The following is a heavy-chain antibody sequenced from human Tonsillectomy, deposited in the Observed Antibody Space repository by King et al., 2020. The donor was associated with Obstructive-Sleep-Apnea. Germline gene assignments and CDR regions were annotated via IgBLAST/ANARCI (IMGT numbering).Heavy chain of an antibody. CDR3: ARRQDFDY. Sequence: VQLVESGGVVVQPGGSLRLSCAASGFTFDDYAMHWVRHAPGKGLEWVSLISWDGGSAYYADSVKGRFTISRDNSKNSLYLQMNSLRTEDTALYYCARRQDFDYWGQGTLVTVSS. CDR2: ISWDGGSA. J-gene: IGHJ4*02. V-gene: IGHV3-43D*03. CDR1: GFTFDDYA.